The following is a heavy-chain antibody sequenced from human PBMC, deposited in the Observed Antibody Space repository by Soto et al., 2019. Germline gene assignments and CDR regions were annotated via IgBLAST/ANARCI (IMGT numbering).Heavy chain of an antibody. V-gene: IGHV4-39*01. CDR2: IYYSGST. CDR1: GDSISSSSYY. CDR3: ARAQGDYYYYGMDV. J-gene: IGHJ6*02. Sequence: PSETLSLTCTVSGDSISSSSYYWGWIRQPPGKGLEWIGSIYYSGSTYYNPSLKGRVTISVDTSKNQFSLKLSSVTAADTAVYYCARAQGDYYYYGMDVWGQGTTVTAP.